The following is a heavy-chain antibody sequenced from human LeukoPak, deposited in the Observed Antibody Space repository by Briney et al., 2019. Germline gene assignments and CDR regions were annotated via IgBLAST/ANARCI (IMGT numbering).Heavy chain of an antibody. V-gene: IGHV1-2*02. CDR3: ARLTYFYDSSGYYLDY. CDR1: GYTFTDYY. D-gene: IGHD3-22*01. CDR2: INPNSGDT. Sequence: ASVKVSCKASGYTFTDYYMHWVRQAPGQGLEWMGWINPNSGDTNYAQNFQGRVTMTRDTSISTAYMELSRLRSDETAVYYCARLTYFYDSSGYYLDYWGQGTLVTVSS. J-gene: IGHJ4*02.